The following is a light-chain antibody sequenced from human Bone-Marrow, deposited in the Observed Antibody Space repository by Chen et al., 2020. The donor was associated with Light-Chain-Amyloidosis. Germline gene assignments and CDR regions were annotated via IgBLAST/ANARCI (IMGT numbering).Light chain of an antibody. CDR1: SGSIATNC. Sequence: FMLTQPHSVSESPGKTVIISCARSSGSIATNCVQGYQQRPGSSPTPVIYEDDQRPSWVPDLFSGCIDSSSNSASLTSSGLKTEDEAYYYCQSYQGSSQGVFGGGTTLTVL. CDR2: EDD. V-gene: IGLV6-57*01. CDR3: QSYQGSSQGV. J-gene: IGLJ3*02.